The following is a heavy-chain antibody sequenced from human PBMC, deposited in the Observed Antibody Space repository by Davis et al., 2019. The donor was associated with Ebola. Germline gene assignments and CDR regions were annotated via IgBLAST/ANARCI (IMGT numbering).Heavy chain of an antibody. D-gene: IGHD3-16*02. V-gene: IGHV3-30*18. J-gene: IGHJ5*02. CDR3: AKGDRVDP. Sequence: PGGSLRLSCAASGLIFNNYWMSWIRQAPGKGLEWVAVISYDGSNKYYADSVKGRFTISRDNSKNTLYLQMNSLRAEDTAVYYCAKGDRVDPWGQGTLVTVSS. CDR2: ISYDGSNK. CDR1: GLIFNNYW.